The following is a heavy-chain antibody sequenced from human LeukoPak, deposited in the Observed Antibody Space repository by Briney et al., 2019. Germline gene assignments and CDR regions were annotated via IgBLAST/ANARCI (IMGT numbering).Heavy chain of an antibody. CDR2: LSGDSSSI. J-gene: IGHJ4*02. V-gene: IGHV3-23*01. D-gene: IGHD3-10*01. CDR3: TRFRGSGSSTLYSFDY. Sequence: GGSLRLSCAASQFTFNNKAMSWVRQAPGKGLEWVSGLSGDSSSIYYAASVKGRFTISRDNSKNMLYLQMNSLRAEDTAVYYCTRFRGSGSSTLYSFDYWGQGSLVTVAP. CDR1: QFTFNNKA.